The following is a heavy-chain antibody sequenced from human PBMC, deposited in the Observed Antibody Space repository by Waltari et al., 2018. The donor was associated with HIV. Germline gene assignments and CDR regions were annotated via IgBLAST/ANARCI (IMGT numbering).Heavy chain of an antibody. CDR3: ARVRGELLGYNWFDP. D-gene: IGHD1-26*01. Sequence: QVQLVQSGAEVKKPGASVKVSCKASGYTFTSYAMHWVRQAPGQRLEWMGWINAGNGNTKYSQKFQGRVTITRDTSASTAYMELSSLRSEDTAVYYCARVRGELLGYNWFDPWGQGTLVTVSS. J-gene: IGHJ5*02. V-gene: IGHV1-3*01. CDR2: INAGNGNT. CDR1: GYTFTSYA.